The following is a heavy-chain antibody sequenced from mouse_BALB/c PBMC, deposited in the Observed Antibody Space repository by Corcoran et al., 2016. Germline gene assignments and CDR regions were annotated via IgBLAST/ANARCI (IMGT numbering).Heavy chain of an antibody. CDR3: ARWDWYFDV. Sequence: EVQLQQSGAELVKPGASVKLSCTSSGFNIKDTYMHWVKQRPEQGLEWIGRIDPANGNTKYDPKFQGKATITADTSSNTAYLQLSSLTSEDTAVYYCARWDWYFDVWGAGTTVTVSS. CDR1: GFNIKDTY. CDR2: IDPANGNT. V-gene: IGHV14-3*02. J-gene: IGHJ1*01.